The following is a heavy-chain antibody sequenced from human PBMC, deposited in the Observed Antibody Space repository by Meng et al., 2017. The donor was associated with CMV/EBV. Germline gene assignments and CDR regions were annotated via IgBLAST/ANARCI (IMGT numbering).Heavy chain of an antibody. CDR1: GGSISSSSYY. CDR2: IYYSGST. V-gene: IGHV4-39*07. J-gene: IGHJ4*02. Sequence: QLQLQESGPGLVKPSGTLSLTCTVSGGSISSSSYYWGWIRQPPGKGLEWIGSIYYSGSTYYNPSLKSRVTISVDTSKNQFSLKLSSVTAADTAVYYCARDYGDLRQDYWGQGTLVTASS. D-gene: IGHD4-17*01. CDR3: ARDYGDLRQDY.